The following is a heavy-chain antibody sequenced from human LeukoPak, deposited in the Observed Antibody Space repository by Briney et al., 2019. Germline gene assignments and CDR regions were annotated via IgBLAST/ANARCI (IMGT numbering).Heavy chain of an antibody. J-gene: IGHJ3*02. CDR1: GGSISSYY. V-gene: IGHV4-59*01. CDR3: ARSVGGEDAFDI. D-gene: IGHD3-16*01. CDR2: IYYSGST. Sequence: PSETLSLTCTVSGGSISSYYWSWIRQPPGKGLEWIGYIYYSGSTNYNPSLKSRVTISVDTSKNQFSLKLSSVTAADTAVYYCARSVGGEDAFDIWGQGTMVTVSS.